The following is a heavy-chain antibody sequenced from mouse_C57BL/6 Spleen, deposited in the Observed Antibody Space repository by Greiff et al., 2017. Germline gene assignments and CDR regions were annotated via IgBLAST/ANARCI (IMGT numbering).Heavy chain of an antibody. CDR2: IWTGGGT. Sequence: VKVVESGPGLVAPSQSLSITCTVSGFSLTSYAISWVRQPPGKGLEWLGGIWTGGGTNYNSALKSRLSTSKDNSKSQVFLKMNSLQTDDTARYYCARNRGTVAFDDWGQGTTLTVAS. V-gene: IGHV2-9-1*01. J-gene: IGHJ2*01. CDR3: ARNRGTVAFDD. D-gene: IGHD1-1*01. CDR1: GFSLTSYA.